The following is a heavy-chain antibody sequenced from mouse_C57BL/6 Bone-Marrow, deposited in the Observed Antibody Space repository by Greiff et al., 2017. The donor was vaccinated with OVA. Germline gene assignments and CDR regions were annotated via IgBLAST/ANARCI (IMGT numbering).Heavy chain of an antibody. CDR3: ARKEVATDWYFDV. CDR1: GFTFSDYG. V-gene: IGHV5-17*01. D-gene: IGHD1-3*01. CDR2: ISSGSSTI. Sequence: EVQLVESGGGLVKPGGSLKLSCAASGFTFSDYGMHWVRQAPEKGLEWVAYISSGSSTIYYADSVKGRFTISRDNAKNTLFLQMTSLRSEDTAMYYGARKEVATDWYFDVWGTGTTVTVSS. J-gene: IGHJ1*03.